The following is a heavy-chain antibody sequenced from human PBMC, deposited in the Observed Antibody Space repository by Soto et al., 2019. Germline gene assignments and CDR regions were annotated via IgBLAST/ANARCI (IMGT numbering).Heavy chain of an antibody. J-gene: IGHJ4*02. Sequence: SETLSLTCAVSGDSISRDFLWAWIRPPPGKGLGWVASIYHGGATYYNPSLTGRVLISVDTSKNQFSLKLSSLTAADSAVYYCARTDSVGDIPYCGQGTLVTVSS. V-gene: IGHV4-38-2*01. CDR2: IYHGGAT. CDR3: ARTDSVGDIPY. CDR1: GDSISRDFL. D-gene: IGHD3-9*01.